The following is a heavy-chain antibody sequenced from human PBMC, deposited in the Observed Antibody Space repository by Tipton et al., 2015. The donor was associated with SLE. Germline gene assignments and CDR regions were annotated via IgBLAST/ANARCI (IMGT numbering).Heavy chain of an antibody. D-gene: IGHD3-3*01. CDR2: IFYTCST. CDR1: GGSFSNSY. V-gene: IGHV4-59*01. CDR3: TLWSGPLKKKRGNAT. Sequence: PGLVKPSKTLSLTCTVSGGSFSNSYWTWVRQRPGKGLEWIGSIFYTCSTPYNPSLTNRVTISLDPSKSLFSLRLSSVTAADTAVYYRTLWSGPLKKKRGNATWGQGSLVTVSS. J-gene: IGHJ5*02.